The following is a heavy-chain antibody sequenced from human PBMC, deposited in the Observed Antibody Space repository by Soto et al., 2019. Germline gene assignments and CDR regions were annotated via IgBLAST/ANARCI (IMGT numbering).Heavy chain of an antibody. Sequence: PGGSLRLSCAASRLTFSGYDMRWVRQAPGKGLEWVAYITSSGSDKKYADSVKGRFTISRDNAKNTLYLQMNSLRAEDTAVYYCARELDGIDVWGQGTTVTVSS. J-gene: IGHJ6*02. V-gene: IGHV3-11*05. CDR1: RLTFSGYD. CDR3: ARELDGIDV. CDR2: ITSSGSDK.